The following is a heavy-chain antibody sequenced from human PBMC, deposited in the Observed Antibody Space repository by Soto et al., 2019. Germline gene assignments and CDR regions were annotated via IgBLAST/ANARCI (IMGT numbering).Heavy chain of an antibody. CDR1: GFTFSSYE. CDR3: AREGLHYYYGMDV. Sequence: PGGSLRLSCAASGFTFSSYEMNWVRQAPGKGLEWVSYISSSGSTIYYADSVKGRFTISRDNAKNSLYLQMNSLRAEDTAVYYCAREGLHYYYGMDVWGQGTTVTVSS. J-gene: IGHJ6*02. D-gene: IGHD2-21*01. CDR2: ISSSGSTI. V-gene: IGHV3-48*03.